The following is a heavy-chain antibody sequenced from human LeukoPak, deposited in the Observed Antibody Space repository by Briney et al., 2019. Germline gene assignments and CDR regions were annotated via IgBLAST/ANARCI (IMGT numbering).Heavy chain of an antibody. J-gene: IGHJ4*02. CDR1: GYTFSDYA. CDR3: ARSRPMTTVDY. V-gene: IGHV1-18*01. CDR2: ISAYNGNT. Sequence: GASVKVSCKASGYTFSDYAMHWVRQAPGQGLEWMGWISAYNGNTNYAQKLQGRVTMTTDTSTSTAYMELRSLRSDDTAVYYCARSRPMTTVDYWGQGTLVTVSS. D-gene: IGHD4-17*01.